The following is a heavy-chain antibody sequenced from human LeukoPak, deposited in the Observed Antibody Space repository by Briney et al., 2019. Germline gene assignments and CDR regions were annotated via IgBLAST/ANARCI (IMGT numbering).Heavy chain of an antibody. D-gene: IGHD3-3*01. Sequence: GASVKVSCKASGYTFTGYYMHWVRQAPGQGLEWMGWINPNSGGTNYAQKFQGRVTMTRDTSISTAYMELSRLRSDDTAVYYCARVYDFWSGYSFSPSPVGVWGQGTTVTVSS. CDR1: GYTFTGYY. CDR3: ARVYDFWSGYSFSPSPVGV. CDR2: INPNSGGT. V-gene: IGHV1-2*02. J-gene: IGHJ6*02.